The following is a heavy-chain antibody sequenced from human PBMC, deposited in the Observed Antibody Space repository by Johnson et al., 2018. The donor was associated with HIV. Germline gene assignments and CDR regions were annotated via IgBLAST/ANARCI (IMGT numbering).Heavy chain of an antibody. J-gene: IGHJ3*01. Sequence: VQLVESGGGLVQPGGSPRLSCAASGFPFKNFDLHCVRHPTGKGLQWVSIIGAAGDTFCPGSVKGRFTVSRDNAKNSLYLQMNSLRAEDTAVYYCARRAYCGGCSYIGFDLWGQGTKVTVSS. V-gene: IGHV3-13*01. D-gene: IGHD2-21*01. CDR3: ARRAYCGGCSYIGFDL. CDR1: GFPFKNFD. CDR2: IGAAGDT.